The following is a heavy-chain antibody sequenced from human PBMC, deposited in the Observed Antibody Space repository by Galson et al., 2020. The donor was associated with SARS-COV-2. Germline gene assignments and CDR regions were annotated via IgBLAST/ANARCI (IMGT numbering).Heavy chain of an antibody. J-gene: IGHJ4*02. CDR3: ARGRYISSWLGQKYDFDC. V-gene: IGHV4-34*01. CDR2: LNPSGST. D-gene: IGHD6-13*01. CDR1: GGSISGYY. Sequence: SQASETLSLTCPVHGGSISGYYWSWIRQPPRKGLEWIGELNPSGSTNYNPSLKSRVTISVDTSKNQFSLKRSSVTAADTAVYYCARGRYISSWLGQKYDFDCGGLVTHVSVSS.